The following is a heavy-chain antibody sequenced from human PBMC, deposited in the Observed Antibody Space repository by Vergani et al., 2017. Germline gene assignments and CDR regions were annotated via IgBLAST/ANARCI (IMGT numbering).Heavy chain of an antibody. CDR2: IRYDGSNK. J-gene: IGHJ3*02. CDR3: AKDFLFLDYRSEAFDI. V-gene: IGHV3-30*02. D-gene: IGHD2/OR15-2a*01. Sequence: QVQLVESGGGVVQPGGSLRLSCAASGFTFSSYGMHWVRQAPGKGLEWVAFIRYDGSNKYYADSVKGRFTISRDNSQNTLYLQMNSLRAEDTAVYYCAKDFLFLDYRSEAFDIWGQGTMVTVSS. CDR1: GFTFSSYG.